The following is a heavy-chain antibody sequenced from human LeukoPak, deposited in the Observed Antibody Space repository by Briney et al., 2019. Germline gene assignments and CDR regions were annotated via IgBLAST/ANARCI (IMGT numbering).Heavy chain of an antibody. CDR1: GYTSTSYD. CDR2: TNPNSGNT. CDR3: ARGTPQGGLDI. D-gene: IGHD1-26*01. V-gene: IGHV1-8*03. J-gene: IGHJ3*02. Sequence: ASVKVSCKASGYTSTSYDINWVRQATGQGLEWMGWTNPNSGNTGYAQKFQGRVTITRDASISTAYMELSSLRSEDTAVYYCARGTPQGGLDIWGQGTMVTVSS.